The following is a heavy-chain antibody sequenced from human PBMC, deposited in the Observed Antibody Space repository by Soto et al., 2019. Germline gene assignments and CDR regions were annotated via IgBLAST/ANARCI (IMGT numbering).Heavy chain of an antibody. V-gene: IGHV4-59*01. CDR2: IFYSGRSGST. CDR3: ARTALGWFDP. Sequence: TLSLTCSVSGGSISSYYWSWIRQPPGKGLEWIGYIFYSGRSGSTNYNPSLKSRVIISVDTSKNQFSLKMSSVTAADTAVYYCARTALGWFDPWGRGTLVTVSS. J-gene: IGHJ5*02. D-gene: IGHD2-21*02. CDR1: GGSISSYY.